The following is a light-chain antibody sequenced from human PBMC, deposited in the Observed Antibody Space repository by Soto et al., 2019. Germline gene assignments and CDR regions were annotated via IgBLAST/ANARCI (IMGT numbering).Light chain of an antibody. V-gene: IGLV1-51*01. CDR2: ESN. J-gene: IGLJ2*01. CDR3: GTWDSSLSAVV. Sequence: QSVLTQPPSVSAAPGQKVTISCSGGSTNIGNNYVSWYQQLPGTVPKITIYESNKRPSGTPDRFSGSKSGTSATLGITGVQTGDEADYYCGTWDSSLSAVVFGGGTKLTVL. CDR1: STNIGNNY.